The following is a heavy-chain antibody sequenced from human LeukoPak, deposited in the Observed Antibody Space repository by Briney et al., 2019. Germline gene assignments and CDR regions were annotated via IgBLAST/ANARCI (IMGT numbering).Heavy chain of an antibody. Sequence: GGSLRLSCAASGITFSRFWMSWVRQAPGKGLQWVANINEDGSEKHYVDSVKGRFTISRDNAKNSLYLQMNSLRAEDTAVYYCAKADRSWLGDLHWGQGTLVTVSS. D-gene: IGHD6-19*01. CDR1: GITFSRFW. V-gene: IGHV3-7*03. J-gene: IGHJ4*02. CDR2: INEDGSEK. CDR3: AKADRSWLGDLH.